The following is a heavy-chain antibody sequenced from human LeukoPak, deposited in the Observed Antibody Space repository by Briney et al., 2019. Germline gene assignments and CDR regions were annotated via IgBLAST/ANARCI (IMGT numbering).Heavy chain of an antibody. CDR2: IYYSGST. CDR1: GGSISSGGYF. CDR3: ARVADCSSTSCSPIGWFDP. V-gene: IGHV4-31*03. J-gene: IGHJ5*02. D-gene: IGHD2-2*01. Sequence: SETLSLTCTVSGGSISSGGYFWSWIRQHPGKGLEWIGYIYYSGSTYYNPSLKSRVTISVDTSKNQFSLKLSSVTAADTAVYYCARVADCSSTSCSPIGWFDPWGQGTLVTVSS.